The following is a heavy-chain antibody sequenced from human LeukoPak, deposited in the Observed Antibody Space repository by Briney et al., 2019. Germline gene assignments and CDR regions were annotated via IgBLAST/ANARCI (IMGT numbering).Heavy chain of an antibody. CDR2: IWYDGSNK. D-gene: IGHD2-15*01. Sequence: GRSLRLPCAASGFTFSSYGMHWVRQAPGKGLEWVAVIWYDGSNKYYADSVKGRFTISRDNSKNTLYLQMNSLRAEDTAVYYCARDLIVADAPRMDVWGQGTTVTVSS. CDR1: GFTFSSYG. V-gene: IGHV3-33*01. J-gene: IGHJ6*02. CDR3: ARDLIVADAPRMDV.